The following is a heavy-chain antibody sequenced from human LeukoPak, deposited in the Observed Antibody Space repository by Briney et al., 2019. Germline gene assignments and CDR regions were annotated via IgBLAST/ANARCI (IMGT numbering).Heavy chain of an antibody. CDR3: AKDASSSWYGRDWFDP. CDR1: GFTFSSYA. D-gene: IGHD6-13*01. CDR2: ISGSGGST. V-gene: IGHV3-23*01. J-gene: IGHJ5*02. Sequence: QPGGSLRLSCAASGFTFSSYAMSWVRQAPGKGLEWVSTISGSGGSTYYADSVKGRFTISRDNSKNTLYLQMNSLTAEDTAVYYCAKDASSSWYGRDWFDPWGQGTLVTVSS.